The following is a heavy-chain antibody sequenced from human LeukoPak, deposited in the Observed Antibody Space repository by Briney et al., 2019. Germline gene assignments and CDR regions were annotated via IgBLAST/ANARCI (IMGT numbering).Heavy chain of an antibody. D-gene: IGHD3-10*01. CDR2: IYYSGST. Sequence: PSETLSLTCTVSGGSISSSSYYWGWIRQPPGKGLEWIGSIYYSGSTYYNPSLKSRVTISVDTSKNQFSLKLSSVTAADTAVYYCARLQKYGGITMVRGVKSYNWFDPWGQGTLVTVSS. CDR1: GGSISSSSYY. J-gene: IGHJ5*02. V-gene: IGHV4-39*07. CDR3: ARLQKYGGITMVRGVKSYNWFDP.